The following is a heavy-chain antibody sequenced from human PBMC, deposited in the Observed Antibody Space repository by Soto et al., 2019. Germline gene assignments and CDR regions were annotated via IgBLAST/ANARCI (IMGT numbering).Heavy chain of an antibody. CDR3: ARDPGYGRGVSFDP. CDR2: IYSSGDT. CDR1: GFGDIDNY. J-gene: IGHJ5*02. V-gene: IGHV3-66*01. D-gene: IGHD2-8*01. Sequence: HPGGSLRLSGAAAGFGDIDNYMSWVRQAPGKGLEWISVIYSSGDTYYADSVKGRLTISRDNSRNTLYLQINDLRVEDTAIYYCARDPGYGRGVSFDPWGQGIPVTVSS.